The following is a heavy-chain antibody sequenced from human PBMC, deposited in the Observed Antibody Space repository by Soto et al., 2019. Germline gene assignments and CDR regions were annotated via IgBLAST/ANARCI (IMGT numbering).Heavy chain of an antibody. D-gene: IGHD6-19*01. V-gene: IGHV3-74*01. CDR2: IQSDGSST. Sequence: EVQVVESGGGSVQPGGSLRLSCAVSGFPLRNYWMHWVRQAPGKGLVWVSRIQSDGSSTNYADSVKGRFTISRDNAKNPLYLQMDSLRVEDTAVYYCAREKAVAGTTFDYWGQGTLVTVSS. CDR3: AREKAVAGTTFDY. J-gene: IGHJ4*02. CDR1: GFPLRNYW.